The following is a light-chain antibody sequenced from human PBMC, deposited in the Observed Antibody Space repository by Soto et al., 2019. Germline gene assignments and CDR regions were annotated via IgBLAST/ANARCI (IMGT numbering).Light chain of an antibody. CDR1: SSNIGSNT. Sequence: QSVLAQPPSASGTPGQRVTISCSGSSSNIGSNTVNWYQQLPGTAPKLLIYTNNQRPSGVPERFSGSKSGTSASLAISGLQSGDEADYYCAAWDDRLNGYVFGTGTKVTGL. CDR2: TNN. CDR3: AAWDDRLNGYV. J-gene: IGLJ1*01. V-gene: IGLV1-44*01.